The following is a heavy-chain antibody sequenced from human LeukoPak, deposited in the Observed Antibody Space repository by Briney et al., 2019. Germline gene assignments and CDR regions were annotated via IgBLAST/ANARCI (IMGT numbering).Heavy chain of an antibody. D-gene: IGHD5-12*01. V-gene: IGHV3-48*03. CDR3: ARGRAGYSGNDYFDY. Sequence: GGSLRLSCAASGFTFSSYEMNWVRQAPGKGLEWLSYISSTGSMIYYADSVKGRFTISRDNAKNSLYLQMNSLRAEDTALYYCARGRAGYSGNDYFDYWGQGTLVTVSS. CDR1: GFTFSSYE. CDR2: ISSTGSMI. J-gene: IGHJ4*02.